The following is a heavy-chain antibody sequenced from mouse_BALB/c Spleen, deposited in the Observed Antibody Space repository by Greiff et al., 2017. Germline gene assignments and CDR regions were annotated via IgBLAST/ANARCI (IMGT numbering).Heavy chain of an antibody. Sequence: EVKLMESGGGLVQPGGSRKLSCAASGFTFSSFGMHWVRQAPEKGLEWVAYISSGSSTIYYADTVKGRFTISRDNPKNTLFLQMTSLRSEDTAMYYCARWERAMDYWGQGTSVTVSS. J-gene: IGHJ4*01. CDR2: ISSGSSTI. V-gene: IGHV5-17*02. D-gene: IGHD4-1*01. CDR1: GFTFSSFG. CDR3: ARWERAMDY.